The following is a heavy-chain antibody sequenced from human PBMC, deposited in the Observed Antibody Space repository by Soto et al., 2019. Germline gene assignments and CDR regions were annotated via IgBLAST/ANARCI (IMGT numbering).Heavy chain of an antibody. CDR2: IIPIFDTP. CDR1: GGTFNMYA. D-gene: IGHD3-16*02. Sequence: QVQLVQSGAEVRKPGSAVRVSCKSSGGTFNMYAMNWVRQAPGQGLEWMAGIIPIFDTPRYSQQFQGRVTMTVDDSTSTDYMELRSLRSEDTAIYYCARSIGSGGVIGGFDYWGQGTLVTVAS. CDR3: ARSIGSGGVIGGFDY. J-gene: IGHJ4*02. V-gene: IGHV1-69*01.